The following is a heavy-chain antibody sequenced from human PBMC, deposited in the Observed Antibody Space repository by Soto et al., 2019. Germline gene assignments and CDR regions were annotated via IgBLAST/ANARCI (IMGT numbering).Heavy chain of an antibody. CDR3: AKAGGLMVYAGLFDY. J-gene: IGHJ4*02. Sequence: PGGSLRLSCAASGFTFSSYAMSWVRQAPGKGLEWVSAISGSGGSTYYADSVKGRFTISRDNSKNTLYLQMNSLRAEDTAVYYCAKAGGLMVYAGLFDYWGQGILVTVSS. V-gene: IGHV3-23*01. CDR1: GFTFSSYA. D-gene: IGHD2-8*01. CDR2: ISGSGGST.